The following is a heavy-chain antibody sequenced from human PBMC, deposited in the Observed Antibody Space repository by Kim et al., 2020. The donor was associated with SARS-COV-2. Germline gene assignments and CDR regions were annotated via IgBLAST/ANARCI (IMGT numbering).Heavy chain of an antibody. J-gene: IGHJ6*02. CDR2: INAGNGNT. Sequence: ASVKVSCKASGYTFTSYAMHWVRQAPGQRLEWMGWINAGNGNTKYLQKLQGRVTITRDTSASTAYMELSSLRSEDTAVYYCARDQDYYDSSGWLGMDVWGQGTTVTVSS. D-gene: IGHD3-22*01. CDR1: GYTFTSYA. CDR3: ARDQDYYDSSGWLGMDV. V-gene: IGHV1-3*01.